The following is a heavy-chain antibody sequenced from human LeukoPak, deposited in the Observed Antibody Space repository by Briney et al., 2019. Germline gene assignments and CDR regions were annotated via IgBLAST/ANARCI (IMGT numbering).Heavy chain of an antibody. Sequence: GASVKVSCKASGYTFTSYGISWVRQAPGQGLEWMGWISAYNGNTNYAQKLQGRVTMTTDTSTSTAYMELRSLRSDDTAVYYCARDSEEGASYYYGSGSYKFDYWGQGTLVTVSS. CDR2: ISAYNGNT. CDR3: ARDSEEGASYYYGSGSYKFDY. D-gene: IGHD3-10*01. J-gene: IGHJ4*02. CDR1: GYTFTSYG. V-gene: IGHV1-18*01.